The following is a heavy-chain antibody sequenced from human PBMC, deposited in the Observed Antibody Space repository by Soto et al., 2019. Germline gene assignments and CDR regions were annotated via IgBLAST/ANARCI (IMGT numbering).Heavy chain of an antibody. CDR3: ARVTQKYCSSTSCYSWFDP. D-gene: IGHD2-2*02. CDR1: GYTFTSYG. J-gene: IGHJ5*02. Sequence: ASVKVSCKASGYTFTSYGISWVRQAPGQGLEWMGWISAYNGNTNYAQKLQGRVTMTTDTSTSTAYMELRSLRSDDTAVYYCARVTQKYCSSTSCYSWFDPWGQGTLVTV. V-gene: IGHV1-18*01. CDR2: ISAYNGNT.